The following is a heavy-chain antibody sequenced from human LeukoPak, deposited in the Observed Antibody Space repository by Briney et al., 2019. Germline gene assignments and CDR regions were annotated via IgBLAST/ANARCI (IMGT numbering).Heavy chain of an antibody. Sequence: SETLSLTCTVSGGSISSGDYYWSWIRQPPGKGLEWIGYIYYSGSTYYNPSLKSRVTISVDTSKNQFSLKLSSVTAADTAVYYCARQTYYDFWSGFFDYWGQGTLVTVSS. V-gene: IGHV4-30-4*08. J-gene: IGHJ4*02. CDR1: GGSISSGDYY. CDR2: IYYSGST. D-gene: IGHD3-3*01. CDR3: ARQTYYDFWSGFFDY.